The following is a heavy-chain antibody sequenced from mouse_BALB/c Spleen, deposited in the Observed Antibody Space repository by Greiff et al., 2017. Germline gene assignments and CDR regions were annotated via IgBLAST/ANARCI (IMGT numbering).Heavy chain of an antibody. J-gene: IGHJ3*01. D-gene: IGHD3-3*01. CDR1: GYSITSDYA. CDR2: ISYSGST. CDR3: ARWGDGWFAY. V-gene: IGHV3-2*02. Sequence: DVKLQESGPGLVKPSQSLSLTCTVTGYSITSDYAWNWIRQFPGNKLEWMGYISYSGSTSYNPSLKSRISITRDTSKNQFFLQLNSVTTEDTATYYCARWGDGWFAYWGQGTLVTVSA.